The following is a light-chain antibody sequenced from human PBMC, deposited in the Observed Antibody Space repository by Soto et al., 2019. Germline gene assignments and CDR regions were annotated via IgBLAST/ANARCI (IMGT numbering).Light chain of an antibody. CDR3: MQALQTPFT. CDR2: LGS. V-gene: IGKV2-28*01. Sequence: DIVMTQSPLSLPVTPGEPASISCRSSQSLVHSNTNNYLDWYLQKPGQSPQLLIYLGSNRASGVPDRFSASGSGTDFTLKISRVEAEDVGVYYCMQALQTPFTFGPGTKVDIK. J-gene: IGKJ3*01. CDR1: QSLVHSNTNNY.